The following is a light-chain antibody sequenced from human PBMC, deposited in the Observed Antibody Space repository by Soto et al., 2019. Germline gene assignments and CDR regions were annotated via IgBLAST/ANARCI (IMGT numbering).Light chain of an antibody. CDR1: QSISSH. J-gene: IGKJ5*01. V-gene: IGKV1-39*01. CDR3: QQSYNTPIT. CDR2: AAS. Sequence: DLQMTQSPSSLSASVGDRVTITCRASQSISSHLNWYQQKPGKAPKPLIYAASNLQSGVPSRFSGSGSGTDFTLTISSLQPEDFATYYCQQSYNTPITFGQGTRLEIK.